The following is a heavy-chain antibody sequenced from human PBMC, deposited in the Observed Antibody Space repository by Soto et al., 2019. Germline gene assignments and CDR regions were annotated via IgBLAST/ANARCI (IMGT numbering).Heavy chain of an antibody. CDR2: IYYSGST. CDR1: GGSISSSSYY. Sequence: SGTLSLTCTVSGGSISSSSYYWGWIRQPPGKGLEWIGSIYYSGSTYYNQSLKSRVTISVDTSKNQLSLKLSSVTAADTAVYYCARQNLVVPAAGYYYYYMDVWGKGTTVTVSS. J-gene: IGHJ6*03. CDR3: ARQNLVVPAAGYYYYYMDV. V-gene: IGHV4-39*01. D-gene: IGHD2-2*01.